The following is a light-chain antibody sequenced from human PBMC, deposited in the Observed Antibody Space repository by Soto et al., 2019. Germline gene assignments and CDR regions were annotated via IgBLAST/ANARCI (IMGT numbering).Light chain of an antibody. CDR1: QSVSSSY. J-gene: IGKJ1*01. Sequence: EIVLTQSPGTLSLSPGERATLSCRASQSVSSSYLAWYQQKPGQAPRLLIYGASSRATGIPDRFSGSGSGTDFTLTISRLEPEDFAVYYCQHYNDWPPTWTFGQGTKVDIK. CDR2: GAS. CDR3: QHYNDWPPTWT. V-gene: IGKV3-20*01.